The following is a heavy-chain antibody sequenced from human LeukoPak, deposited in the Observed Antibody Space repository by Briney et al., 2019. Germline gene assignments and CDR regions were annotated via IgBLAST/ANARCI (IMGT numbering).Heavy chain of an antibody. CDR3: AKDRSWGMNSAEY. J-gene: IGHJ4*02. CDR1: GISFSSNA. V-gene: IGHV3-30*02. Sequence: GRSLRLSCAASGISFSSNAMHWVRQAPGKGLEWVAFIRYDGSRTYYTDSVKGRFTISRDNSNNTLYLQMNSLRPEDTAVYFCAKDRSWGMNSAEYWGQGTLVTVSS. CDR2: IRYDGSRT. D-gene: IGHD7-27*01.